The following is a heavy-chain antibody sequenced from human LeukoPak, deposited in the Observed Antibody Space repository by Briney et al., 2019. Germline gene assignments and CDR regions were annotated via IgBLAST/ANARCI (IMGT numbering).Heavy chain of an antibody. CDR2: INPNSGGT. V-gene: IGHV1-2*02. CDR1: GYTFTGYY. Sequence: ASVKVSCKASGYTFTGYYMHWVRQAHGQGLEWMGWINPNSGGTNYAQKSPGRVTMTRDTSISTAYMELSRLRSDDTAVYYCAKLSIQQTEDYWGQGTLVTVSS. J-gene: IGHJ4*02. D-gene: IGHD6-13*01. CDR3: AKLSIQQTEDY.